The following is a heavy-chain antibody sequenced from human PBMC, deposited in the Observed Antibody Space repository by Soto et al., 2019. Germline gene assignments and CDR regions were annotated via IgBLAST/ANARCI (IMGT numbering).Heavy chain of an antibody. CDR3: ARDLGYCRSAACHSEWFDP. CDR1: GYTFTTHG. Sequence: QVQLVQSGAEVKKPGASVKVSCKASGYTFTTHGISWVRQVPGQGLEWMGWVRGDNGHTNYAQSLQGRVTMTTDTSTNTADMELRSLRSDDTAVYYCARDLGYCRSAACHSEWFDPWGQGARVTVSS. V-gene: IGHV1-18*01. D-gene: IGHD2-2*01. J-gene: IGHJ5*02. CDR2: VRGDNGHT.